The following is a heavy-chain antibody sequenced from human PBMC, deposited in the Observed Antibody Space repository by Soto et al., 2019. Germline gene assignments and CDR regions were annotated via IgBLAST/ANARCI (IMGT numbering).Heavy chain of an antibody. J-gene: IGHJ1*01. CDR2: IHHSGST. D-gene: IGHD3-10*01. Sequence: QVQLQESGPGLVKASQTLSLTCNVSGGSISSGGYYWTWIRQHPGKGLEWIGNIHHSGSTFDNPSLKSRVSISVDTSKNQFSLKLSSVTAADTAVYFCVRGVLSWGHGTLVTVSS. CDR1: GGSISSGGYY. CDR3: VRGVLS. V-gene: IGHV4-31*03.